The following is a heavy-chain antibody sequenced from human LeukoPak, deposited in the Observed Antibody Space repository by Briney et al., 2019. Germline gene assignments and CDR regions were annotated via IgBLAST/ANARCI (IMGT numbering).Heavy chain of an antibody. D-gene: IGHD2-2*01. Sequence: PSETLSLTCTVSGGSISSGGYYWSRIRQHPGKGLEWIGYIYYSGSTYYNPSLKSRLTLSVDTSKNQFSLKLSSVTAADTAVYYCARGYQLLFPWGQGTLVTVSS. CDR1: GGSISSGGYY. CDR3: ARGYQLLFP. CDR2: IYYSGST. J-gene: IGHJ5*02. V-gene: IGHV4-31*03.